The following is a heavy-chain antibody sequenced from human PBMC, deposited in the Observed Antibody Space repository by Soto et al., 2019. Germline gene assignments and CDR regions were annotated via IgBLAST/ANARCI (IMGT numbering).Heavy chain of an antibody. CDR1: GGSISSYY. Sequence: SETLSLTCTVSGGSISSYYWSWIRQPPGKGLEWIGYIYYSGSTNYNPSLKSRFTISVDTSKNQFSLKLSSVTAADTAVYYCAREGVSSSWYNYYGMYVWGQGTTVT. J-gene: IGHJ6*02. CDR3: AREGVSSSWYNYYGMYV. CDR2: IYYSGST. D-gene: IGHD6-13*01. V-gene: IGHV4-59*01.